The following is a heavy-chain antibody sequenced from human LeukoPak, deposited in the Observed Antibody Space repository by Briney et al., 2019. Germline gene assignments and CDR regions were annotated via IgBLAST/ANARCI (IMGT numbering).Heavy chain of an antibody. CDR1: GGSISSSNW. J-gene: IGHJ5*02. CDR3: ARDRRDYDTLTGYYGENWFDP. D-gene: IGHD3-9*01. Sequence: PSETLSLTCAVSGGSISSSNWWSWVRQPPGKGLEWIGEIYHSGSTNYNPSLKSRVTISVDTSKNQFSLKLSSVTAADTAVYYCARDRRDYDTLTGYYGENWFDPWGQGTLVTVSS. CDR2: IYHSGST. V-gene: IGHV4-4*02.